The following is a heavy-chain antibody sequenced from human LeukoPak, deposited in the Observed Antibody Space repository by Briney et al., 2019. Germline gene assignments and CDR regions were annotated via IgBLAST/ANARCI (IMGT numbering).Heavy chain of an antibody. J-gene: IGHJ4*02. Sequence: GGSLRLSCAASGFTFSTYWMSWVRQAPGKGLEWVANIKQDGSEKYYVDSVKGRFTISRDDAKNSLYLQMNSLRAEDTAVYYCARASIARYWAGLGYWGQGTLVTVSS. CDR2: IKQDGSEK. V-gene: IGHV3-7*01. D-gene: IGHD3/OR15-3a*01. CDR1: GFTFSTYW. CDR3: ARASIARYWAGLGY.